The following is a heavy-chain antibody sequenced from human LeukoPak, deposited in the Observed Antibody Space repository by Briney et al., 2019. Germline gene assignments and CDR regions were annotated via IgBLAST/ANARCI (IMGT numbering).Heavy chain of an antibody. CDR2: IYPGDSDT. J-gene: IGHJ4*02. CDR3: LSFRFSCWLEDDY. V-gene: IGHV5-51*01. D-gene: IGHD2-2*01. CDR1: GYSFTSYW. Sequence: PGESLKTPCKGSGYSFTSYWNGWVRQLPGKGLGWMGIIYPGDSDTRYSPSFQGQVTISADKSNNHACLQWSSLNDWDTAKYYCLSFRFSCWLEDDYWGQGTLVTVSS.